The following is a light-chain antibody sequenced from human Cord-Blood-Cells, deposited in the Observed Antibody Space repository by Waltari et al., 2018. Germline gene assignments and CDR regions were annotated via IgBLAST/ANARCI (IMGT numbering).Light chain of an antibody. CDR3: QQRSNWEWT. V-gene: IGKV3-11*01. Sequence: EIVLTQSPATLSLSPGERATLSCRASQCVSSDLDWYQRKPGQAPRLLVYDASNRATGIPARFMGSGAGTEFPLTISSPEPEDLAVYDCQQRSNWEWTSGQETKVEIK. CDR1: QCVSSD. J-gene: IGKJ1*01. CDR2: DAS.